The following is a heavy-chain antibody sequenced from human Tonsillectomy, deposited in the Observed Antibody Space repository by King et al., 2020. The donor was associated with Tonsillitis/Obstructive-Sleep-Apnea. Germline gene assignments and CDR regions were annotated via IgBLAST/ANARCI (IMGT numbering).Heavy chain of an antibody. D-gene: IGHD5-12*01. J-gene: IGHJ6*03. CDR2: IYYSGST. CDR3: ARQGGGYLLYYMDV. V-gene: IGHV4-39*01. Sequence: QLQESGPGLVKPSETLSLTCTVSGGSISSSSYYWGWIRPPPGKGLEWIGSIYYSGSTYYNPSLKSRVTISVDTSKNQFSLKLSSVTAADTAVYYCARQGGGYLLYYMDVWGKGTTVTVSS. CDR1: GGSISSSSYY.